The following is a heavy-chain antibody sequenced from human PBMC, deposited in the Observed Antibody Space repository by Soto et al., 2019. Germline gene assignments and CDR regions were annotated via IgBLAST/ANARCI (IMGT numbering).Heavy chain of an antibody. Sequence: PGGSLRLSCISSGFTFRTYTMNWGRQAPGKGLEWVSGIRGFSPYTFYAESVKGRFTISRDNAKNSLYLQMNSLRAEDTAVYYCARDRGYDAHDYYYNAMDVWGQGTTVTVSS. V-gene: IGHV3-21*01. CDR3: ARDRGYDAHDYYYNAMDV. CDR1: GFTFRTYT. D-gene: IGHD2-15*01. CDR2: IRGFSPYT. J-gene: IGHJ6*02.